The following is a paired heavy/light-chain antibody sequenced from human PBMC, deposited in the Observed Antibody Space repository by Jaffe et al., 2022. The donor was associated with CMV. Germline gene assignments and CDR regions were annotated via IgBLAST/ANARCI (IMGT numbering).Heavy chain of an antibody. Sequence: QVQLQESGPGLVKPSETLSLTCTVSGGSISSYYWSWIRQPPGKGLEWIGYIYYSGSTNYNPSLKSRVTISVDTSKNQFSLKLSSVTAADTAVYYCARTVPTVYSGYDLDSPLFDYWGQGTLVTVSS. CDR3: ARTVPTVYSGYDLDSPLFDY. J-gene: IGHJ4*02. V-gene: IGHV4-59*01. D-gene: IGHD5-12*01. CDR2: IYYSGST. CDR1: GGSISSYY.
Light chain of an antibody. Sequence: DIQMTQSPSSLSASVGDRVTITCRASQSISSYLNWYQQKPGKAPKLLIYAASSLQSGVPSRFSGSGSGTDFTLTISSLQPEDFATYYCQQSYSTPITFGGGTKVEIK. CDR3: QQSYSTPIT. V-gene: IGKV1-39*01. J-gene: IGKJ4*01. CDR1: QSISSY. CDR2: AAS.